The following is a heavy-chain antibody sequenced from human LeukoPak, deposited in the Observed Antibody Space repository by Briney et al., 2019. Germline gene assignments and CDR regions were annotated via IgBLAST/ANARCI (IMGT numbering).Heavy chain of an antibody. CDR2: ISNDGSNK. CDR3: ARSGCSSTTCSPEY. V-gene: IGHV3-30-3*01. Sequence: GGSLRLSCAASGFTFSSYAIYWVRQTPGKGLEWVTVISNDGSNKYYADSVKGRFTVSRDNSRNTLFLEMNSLRTEDTSVYYCARSGCSSTTCSPEYWGQGTLVSVSS. CDR1: GFTFSSYA. D-gene: IGHD2-2*01. J-gene: IGHJ4*02.